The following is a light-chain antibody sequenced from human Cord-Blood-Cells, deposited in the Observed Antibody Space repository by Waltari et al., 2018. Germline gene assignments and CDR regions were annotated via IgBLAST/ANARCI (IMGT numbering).Light chain of an antibody. J-gene: IGKJ1*01. CDR3: QQYNSYSWT. CDR2: YAS. CDR1: QSISSW. V-gene: IGKV1-5*01. Sequence: DIQMTQSPSTLSASVGDRVTITCRASQSISSWLACDQQKPVKAPKLLIYYASSLESGVPSRFSGSGSGTEFKLTISSLKPDDFATYYCQQYNSYSWTCGQGTKVEIK.